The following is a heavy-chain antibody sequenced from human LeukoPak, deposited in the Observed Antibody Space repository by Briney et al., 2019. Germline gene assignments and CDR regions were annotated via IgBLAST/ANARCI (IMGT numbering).Heavy chain of an antibody. J-gene: IGHJ3*02. CDR2: IYCSGST. V-gene: IGHV4-39*07. CDR1: GGSISSSSYY. CDR3: ARDRRGYSYGYRAFDI. D-gene: IGHD5-18*01. Sequence: PSETLSLTCTVSGGSISSSSYYWGWIRQPPGKGLEWIGSIYCSGSTYYNPSLKSRVTISVDTSKNQFSLKLSSVTAADTAVYYCARDRRGYSYGYRAFDIWGQGTMVTVSS.